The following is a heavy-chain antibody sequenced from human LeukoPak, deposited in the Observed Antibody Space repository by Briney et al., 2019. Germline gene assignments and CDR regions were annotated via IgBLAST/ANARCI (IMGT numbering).Heavy chain of an antibody. D-gene: IGHD3-3*01. CDR3: ARARFLGSGYYMDV. V-gene: IGHV4-59*01. J-gene: IGHJ6*03. CDR2: IYYSGST. Sequence: SETLSLTCSVSDGSISSYYWSWIRQLPGKGLEWIGYIYYSGSTNYNRSLKTRVTISVDTSKSQFSLKLSSVTAADTAVYYCARARFLGSGYYMDVWGKGTTVTVSS. CDR1: DGSISSYY.